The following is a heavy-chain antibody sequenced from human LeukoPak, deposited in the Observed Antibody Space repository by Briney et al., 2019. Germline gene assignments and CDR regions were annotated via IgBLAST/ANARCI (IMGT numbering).Heavy chain of an antibody. CDR2: IYYSGST. V-gene: IGHV4-31*03. J-gene: IGHJ2*01. Sequence: PSQTLSLTCTVSGGSISSGGYYWRWIRQHPGTGLEWIGYIYYSGSTYYNPSLKSRVTISVDTSKNQFSLKLSSVTAADTAVYYCARGGHIGVVVTAIFEWYFDLWGRGTLVTVSS. D-gene: IGHD2-21*02. CDR1: GGSISSGGYY. CDR3: ARGGHIGVVVTAIFEWYFDL.